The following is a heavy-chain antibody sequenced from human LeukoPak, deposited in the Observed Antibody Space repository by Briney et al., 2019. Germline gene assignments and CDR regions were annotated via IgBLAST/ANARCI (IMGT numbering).Heavy chain of an antibody. CDR3: ARVTPAAFDY. CDR1: GGSISSYY. V-gene: IGHV4-59*01. CDR2: IYYSGST. D-gene: IGHD2-2*01. J-gene: IGHJ4*02. Sequence: SGTLSLTCTVSGGSISSYYWSWIRQPPGKGLEWIGYIYYSGSTNYNPSLKSRVTISVDTSKNQFSLKLSSVTAADTAVYYCARVTPAAFDYWGQGTLVTVSS.